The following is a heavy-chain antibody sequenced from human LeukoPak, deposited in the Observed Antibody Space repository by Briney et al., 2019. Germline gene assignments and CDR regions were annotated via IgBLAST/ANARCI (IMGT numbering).Heavy chain of an antibody. V-gene: IGHV4-34*01. Sequence: SETLSLTCAAYGGSFSGYYWSWIRQPPGKGLEWIGEINHSGSTNYNPSLKSRVTISVDTSKNQFSLKLSSVTAADTAVYYCASGHKGDYDLSYWGQGTLVTVSS. CDR2: INHSGST. CDR1: GGSFSGYY. D-gene: IGHD4-17*01. CDR3: ASGHKGDYDLSY. J-gene: IGHJ4*02.